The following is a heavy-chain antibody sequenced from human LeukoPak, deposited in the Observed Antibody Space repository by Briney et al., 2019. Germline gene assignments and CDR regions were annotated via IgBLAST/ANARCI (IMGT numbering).Heavy chain of an antibody. Sequence: PSETLSLTCAVYGGSFSGYYWSWTRQPPGKGLEWIGEINHSGSTNYNPSLKSRVTISVDTSKNQFSLKLSSVTAADTAVYYCARGQWELLSWGQGTLVTVSS. CDR2: INHSGST. CDR3: ARGQWELLS. CDR1: GGSFSGYY. D-gene: IGHD1-26*01. J-gene: IGHJ5*02. V-gene: IGHV4-34*01.